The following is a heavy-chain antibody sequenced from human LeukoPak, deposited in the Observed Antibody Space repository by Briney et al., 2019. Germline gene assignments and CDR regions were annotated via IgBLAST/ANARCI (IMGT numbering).Heavy chain of an antibody. V-gene: IGHV3-33*06. J-gene: IGHJ4*02. CDR3: AKDLGVLRFLEWLSDY. Sequence: GGSLRLSCAASVFTFCCYGMQWVPQAPGKGLEWVAVIWYDGSNKYYADSVRGRFTISRDNPKNTQYLQMSSRRAEDTAVYYCAKDLGVLRFLEWLSDYWGQGTLVTVSS. D-gene: IGHD3-3*01. CDR2: IWYDGSNK. CDR1: VFTFCCYG.